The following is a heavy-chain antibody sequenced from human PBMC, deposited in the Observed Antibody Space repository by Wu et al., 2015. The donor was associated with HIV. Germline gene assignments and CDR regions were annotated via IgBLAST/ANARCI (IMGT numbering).Heavy chain of an antibody. D-gene: IGHD2-2*01. CDR2: VIPILGIP. J-gene: IGHJ4*02. V-gene: IGHV1-69*12. Sequence: QVQLVQSGAEVKEPGSSVMVSCKSSGGAFNKFSISWVRRAPGQGLEWMGGVIPILGIPNYAQKFQGRITLSVDDSTATAYMELSSLTSEDTAVYYCTRGYCSSTSCYGIYYFDHWGQGSLVTVFS. CDR3: TRGYCSSTSCYGIYYFDH. CDR1: GGAFNKFS.